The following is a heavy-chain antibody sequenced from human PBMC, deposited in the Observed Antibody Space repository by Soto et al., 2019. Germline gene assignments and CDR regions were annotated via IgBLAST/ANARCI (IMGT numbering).Heavy chain of an antibody. CDR3: ARVAAIVGATTGRDFDY. Sequence: QVQLVESGGGVVQXGRSLRLSCAASGFTFSSYAMHWVRQAPGKGLEWVAVISYDGSNKYYADSVKGRFTISRDNSKNTLYLQMNSLRAEDTAVYYCARVAAIVGATTGRDFDYGGQGTLVTVSS. V-gene: IGHV3-30-3*01. D-gene: IGHD1-26*01. CDR1: GFTFSSYA. J-gene: IGHJ4*02. CDR2: ISYDGSNK.